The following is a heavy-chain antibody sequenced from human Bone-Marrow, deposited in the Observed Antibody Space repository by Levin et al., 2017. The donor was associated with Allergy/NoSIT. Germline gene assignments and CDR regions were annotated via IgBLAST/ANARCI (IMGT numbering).Heavy chain of an antibody. CDR3: AREGGTVDPSMEMTPWFDP. J-gene: IGHJ5*02. CDR2: IYYSGNT. V-gene: IGHV4-39*07. Sequence: PSETLSLTCSVSSGSISQSSYYWAWIRQPPGRGLEWIGSIYYSGNTFYNSSLKSRISISIDTSKSQFSLKMDYVTAADTAVYYCAREGGTVDPSMEMTPWFDPWGQGTLVTVSS. D-gene: IGHD7-27*01. CDR1: SGSISQSSYY.